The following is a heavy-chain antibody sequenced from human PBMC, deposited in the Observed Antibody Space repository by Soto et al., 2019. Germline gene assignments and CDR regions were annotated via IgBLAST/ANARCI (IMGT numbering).Heavy chain of an antibody. CDR1: GGSISSRSSY. J-gene: IGHJ5*02. Sequence: QLQLQESGPGLVKASETLSLTCTVSGGSISSRSSYWSWIRQPPGKGREWIGNIYHSGSTYYSPYLESRVTISIDTSKNQFSLRLNSVTATDTAVYYCSVANSNWFDPWGQGTLVTVSS. CDR3: SVANSNWFDP. V-gene: IGHV4-39*01. D-gene: IGHD5-12*01. CDR2: IYHSGST.